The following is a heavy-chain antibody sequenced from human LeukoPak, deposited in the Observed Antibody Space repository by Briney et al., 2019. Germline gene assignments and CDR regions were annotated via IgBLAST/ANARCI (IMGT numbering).Heavy chain of an antibody. CDR3: ARGRGSYSVDY. Sequence: ASVKVSCKASGYTFTGYYMYWVRQAPGQGLEWMGWINPNSGVTNYAQKFQGRVTMTRDTSISTAYMEVSSLRSDDTAVYFCARGRGSYSVDYWGQGTLVTVSS. J-gene: IGHJ4*02. D-gene: IGHD3-16*01. V-gene: IGHV1-2*02. CDR2: INPNSGVT. CDR1: GYTFTGYY.